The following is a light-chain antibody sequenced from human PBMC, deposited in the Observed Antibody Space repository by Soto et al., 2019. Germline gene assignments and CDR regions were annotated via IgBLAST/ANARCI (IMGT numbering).Light chain of an antibody. Sequence: EIVLTQSPATLSLSPGERATLSCRASQDIASYLAWYQQKPGQAPRLLIYSASIRAAGIPARFSGSGSGTDFTLTISRLEPEDFAVYYCQQRSAWPLTFGGGAKVEIK. CDR1: QDIASY. V-gene: IGKV3-11*01. CDR3: QQRSAWPLT. J-gene: IGKJ4*01. CDR2: SAS.